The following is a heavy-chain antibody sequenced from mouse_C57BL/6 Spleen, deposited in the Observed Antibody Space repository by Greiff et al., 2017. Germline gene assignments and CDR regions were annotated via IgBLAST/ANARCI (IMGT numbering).Heavy chain of an antibody. CDR3: AREAYSNHYFGY. V-gene: IGHV1-18*01. Sequence: EVQLQQSGPELVKPGASVKIPCKASGYTFTDYNMDWVKQSHGKSLEWIGDINPTNGGTIYNQKFKGKATLTVDKSSSTAYMELRSLTSEDTAVYYCAREAYSNHYFGYWGQGTTLTVSS. J-gene: IGHJ2*01. CDR1: GYTFTDYN. D-gene: IGHD2-5*01. CDR2: INPTNGGT.